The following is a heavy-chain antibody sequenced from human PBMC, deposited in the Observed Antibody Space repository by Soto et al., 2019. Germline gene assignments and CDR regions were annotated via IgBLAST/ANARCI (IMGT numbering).Heavy chain of an antibody. J-gene: IGHJ6*02. CDR2: IIPIFGPA. V-gene: IGHV1-69*13. CDR3: ATGSFTSTGGRIGYHYNAMDV. CDR1: GGAFSSHS. D-gene: IGHD1-1*01. Sequence: ASVKVSCKSSGGAFSSHSINWVRQAPGQGLEWMGGIIPIFGPANFAKNFQGRVTITADESTTTAYMELSSLTSEDTAVYYCATGSFTSTGGRIGYHYNAMDVWGQGTTVTVSS.